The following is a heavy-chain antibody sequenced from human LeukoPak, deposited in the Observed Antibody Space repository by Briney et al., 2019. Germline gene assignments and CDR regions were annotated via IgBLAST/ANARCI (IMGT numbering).Heavy chain of an antibody. D-gene: IGHD2-15*01. CDR3: ARHDEDGRNFAY. J-gene: IGHJ4*02. CDR1: GGSINSYF. Sequence: SETLSLTCTVSGGSINSYFWSWIRQPPGKGLEWIGYIYYSGSTNYNPSLKSRLTISVDTSKNQFSLKLSSVTAVDTAVYYCARHDEDGRNFAYWGQGILVTVSS. CDR2: IYYSGST. V-gene: IGHV4-59*08.